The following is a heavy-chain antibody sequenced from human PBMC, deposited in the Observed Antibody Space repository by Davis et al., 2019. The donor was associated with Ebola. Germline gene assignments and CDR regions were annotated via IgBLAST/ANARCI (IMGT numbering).Heavy chain of an antibody. CDR3: ARCSDYVPSGRYYYYGMDV. D-gene: IGHD4-17*01. J-gene: IGHJ6*02. CDR2: ISAHNGNT. V-gene: IGHV1-18*01. CDR1: GYTFTSYG. Sequence: AASVKVSCKASGYTFTSYGISWVRQAPGQGLEWMGWISAHNGNTTYAQKLQGRVTMTTDTSTSTAYMELRSLRSDDTAVYYCARCSDYVPSGRYYYYGMDVWGQGTTVTVSS.